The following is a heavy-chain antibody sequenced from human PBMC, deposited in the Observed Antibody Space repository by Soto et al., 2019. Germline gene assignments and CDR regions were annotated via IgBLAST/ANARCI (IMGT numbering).Heavy chain of an antibody. CDR2: VSHSGSA. D-gene: IGHD3-3*01. CDR3: TRTMRRAIDY. V-gene: IGHV4-59*12. CDR1: GGSISPYS. Sequence: QVHLVESGPGLVKPSETLSLTCTISGGSISPYSWTWIRQSPGKGLEWIGYVSHSGSANYNPSFRSRATISVDKSKNQFSLKLTSVTAADTAVYYCTRTMRRAIDYWGQGTLVTVSS. J-gene: IGHJ4*02.